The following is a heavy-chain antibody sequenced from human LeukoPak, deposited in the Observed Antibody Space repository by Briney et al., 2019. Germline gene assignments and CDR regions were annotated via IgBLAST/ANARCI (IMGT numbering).Heavy chain of an antibody. V-gene: IGHV4-59*01. J-gene: IGHJ4*02. CDR2: VYYTGRT. CDR1: GGSINNYY. D-gene: IGHD4-17*01. CDR3: TRDSSTVTTRHFDY. Sequence: PSDPLSLPCTVSGGSINNYYWPWIRQPPGKARECIGYVYYTGRTYYNPSLKSRVTISVDTSKNQFSLKLNSVTAADTAVYYCTRDSSTVTTRHFDYWGQGTLVTVSS.